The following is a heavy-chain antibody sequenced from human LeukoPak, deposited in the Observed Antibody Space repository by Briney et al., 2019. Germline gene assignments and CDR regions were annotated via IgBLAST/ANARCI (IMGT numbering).Heavy chain of an antibody. CDR1: GFTFSSYG. CDR3: ATDRLTITMVRGLPDY. CDR2: ISYDGSNK. D-gene: IGHD3-10*01. Sequence: PGGSLRLSCAASGFTFSSYGMHWVRQAPGKGLEWVAVISYDGSNKYYADSVKGRFTISRDNSKNTLYLQMNSLRAEDTAVYYCATDRLTITMVRGLPDYWGQGTLVTVSS. V-gene: IGHV3-30*03. J-gene: IGHJ4*02.